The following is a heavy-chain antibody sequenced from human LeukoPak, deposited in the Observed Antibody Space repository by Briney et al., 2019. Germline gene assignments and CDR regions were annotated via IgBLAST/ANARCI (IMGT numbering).Heavy chain of an antibody. J-gene: IGHJ4*02. Sequence: GSLRLSCAASGFTVSGTYMSWVRQPPGKGLEWIGEIYHSGSTNYNPSLKSRVTISVDKSKNQFSLKLSSVTAADTAVYYCATSGYYDSSGYPSFDYWGQGTLVTVSS. CDR1: GFTVSGTY. V-gene: IGHV4-4*02. CDR3: ATSGYYDSSGYPSFDY. D-gene: IGHD3-22*01. CDR2: IYHSGST.